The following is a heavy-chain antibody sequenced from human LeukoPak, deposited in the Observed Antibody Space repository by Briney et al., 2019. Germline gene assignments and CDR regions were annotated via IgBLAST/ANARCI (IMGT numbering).Heavy chain of an antibody. Sequence: GGSLRLSCAASGFTFSNYAMHWVRQAPGKGLEWVAVIWYDGSNEHYADSVKGRFIISRDNSKNTLYLQMTSLRADDTAVYYCARMGSSWYFDYWGQGTLVTFSS. CDR1: GFTFSNYA. D-gene: IGHD6-13*01. CDR2: IWYDGSNE. J-gene: IGHJ4*02. V-gene: IGHV3-33*01. CDR3: ARMGSSWYFDY.